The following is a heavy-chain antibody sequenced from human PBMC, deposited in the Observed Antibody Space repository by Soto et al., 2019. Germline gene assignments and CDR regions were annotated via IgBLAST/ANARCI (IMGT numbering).Heavy chain of an antibody. Sequence: SEMSLTCSVSGASITNTDHFWGWIRQPPGKGPEWIGSFLYGGSTYYTPSLKSRATISVDSSTNQFSLRLTSVAAADTAIYYCARQYTNGWYFQNWGQGILVTVSS. CDR1: GASITNTDHF. CDR3: ARQYTNGWYFQN. D-gene: IGHD6-25*01. J-gene: IGHJ1*01. CDR2: FLYGGST. V-gene: IGHV4-39*01.